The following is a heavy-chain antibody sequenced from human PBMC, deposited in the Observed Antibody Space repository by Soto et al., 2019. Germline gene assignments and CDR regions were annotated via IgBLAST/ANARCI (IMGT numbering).Heavy chain of an antibody. Sequence: GGSLRLSCAASGFTFSIAWMSWVRQAPGKGLEWVGRIKSKTDGGATDYAAPVKGRFTISRDDSKNTLWLQVNSLKTEDTAVYYCTVYGGNGAFDSWGQGTLVTVSS. CDR3: TVYGGNGAFDS. J-gene: IGHJ4*02. D-gene: IGHD4-17*01. V-gene: IGHV3-15*01. CDR1: GFTFSIAW. CDR2: IKSKTDGGAT.